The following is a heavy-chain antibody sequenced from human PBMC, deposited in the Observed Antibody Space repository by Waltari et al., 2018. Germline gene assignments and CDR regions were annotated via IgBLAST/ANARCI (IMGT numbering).Heavy chain of an antibody. Sequence: QVQLQESGPGLVKPSGTLSLICSVSGGSINSREWWTWVRQPPGKGLGWIGEGYHSGYTNYTPSLKSRVTISVDKSKNQFSLKLTSVTAAETAVYYCVRRGEGSMVYNDAFDFWGLGTKVTVSS. D-gene: IGHD3-10*01. CDR3: VRRGEGSMVYNDAFDF. CDR1: GGSINSREW. V-gene: IGHV4-4*02. CDR2: GYHSGYT. J-gene: IGHJ3*01.